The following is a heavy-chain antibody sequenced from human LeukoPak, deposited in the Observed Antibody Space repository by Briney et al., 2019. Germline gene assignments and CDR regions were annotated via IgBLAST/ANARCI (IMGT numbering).Heavy chain of an antibody. V-gene: IGHV4-39*01. Sequence: SETLSLTCSVSGGSISSTTYYWGWIRQPPGKGLEWIGSIYYSGSTYYNPSLKSRVTISVDTSKNLFSLKLSSVTAADTAVYYCARHDSSGPYNAFDIWGQGTMVTVSS. J-gene: IGHJ3*02. CDR1: GGSISSTTYY. D-gene: IGHD3-22*01. CDR3: ARHDSSGPYNAFDI. CDR2: IYYSGST.